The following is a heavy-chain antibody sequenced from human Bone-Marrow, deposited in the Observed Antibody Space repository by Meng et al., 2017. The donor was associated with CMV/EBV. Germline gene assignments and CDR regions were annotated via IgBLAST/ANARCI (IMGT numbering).Heavy chain of an antibody. Sequence: GGSLRLSCAVSGFTFSSYWMHWVRQAPGKGLEWVGRIKSKTDSGTTDYAAPVKGRFTISRDDSKNTLYLQMNSLKTEDTAVYYCTTDRVYCSSTSCLDYWGQGTLVTVSS. CDR1: GFTFSSYW. CDR2: IKSKTDSGTT. D-gene: IGHD2-2*01. J-gene: IGHJ4*02. V-gene: IGHV3-15*01. CDR3: TTDRVYCSSTSCLDY.